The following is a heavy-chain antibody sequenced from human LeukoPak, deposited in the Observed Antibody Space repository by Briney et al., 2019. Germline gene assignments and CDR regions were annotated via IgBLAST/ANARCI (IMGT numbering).Heavy chain of an antibody. CDR3: AREPPPYYDGLTGYYRDHYYGMDV. CDR1: GNTFSNYG. Sequence: GASVKVSCKASGNTFSNYGFSWVRQAPGQGLEWMRWISANNGVTDYAQKLQGRVTLTTDTSTSTAYMELRSLRSDDTAVYYCAREPPPYYDGLTGYYRDHYYGMDVWGQGTTVTVSS. V-gene: IGHV1-18*01. J-gene: IGHJ6*02. CDR2: ISANNGVT. D-gene: IGHD3-9*01.